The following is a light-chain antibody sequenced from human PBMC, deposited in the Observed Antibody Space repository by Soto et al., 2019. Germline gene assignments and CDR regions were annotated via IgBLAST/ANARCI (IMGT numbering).Light chain of an antibody. V-gene: IGKV1-39*01. J-gene: IGKJ2*01. CDR1: QNINGY. Sequence: DIHLTQSPSSLSASIGDRVTISCRASQNINGYLSWYQQKPGEAPKIVMSVQSTLQPGVLSRFSGSGSGTDYTLTISGLQSEDFATYFCQQSSTMPFTFGQGAKVELK. CDR3: QQSSTMPFT. CDR2: VQS.